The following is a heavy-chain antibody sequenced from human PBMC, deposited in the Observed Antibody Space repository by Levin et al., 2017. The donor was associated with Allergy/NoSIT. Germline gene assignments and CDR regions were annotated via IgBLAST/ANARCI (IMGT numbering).Heavy chain of an antibody. CDR2: FDPEDGET. CDR1: GYTLTELS. V-gene: IGHV1-24*01. D-gene: IGHD6-19*01. J-gene: IGHJ4*02. Sequence: GASVKVSCKVSGYTLTELSMHWVRQAPGKGLEWMGGFDPEDGETIYAQKFQGRVTMTEDTSTDTAYMELSSLRSEDTAVYYCATRSTLLHSSGWYYFDYWGQGTLVTVSS. CDR3: ATRSTLLHSSGWYYFDY.